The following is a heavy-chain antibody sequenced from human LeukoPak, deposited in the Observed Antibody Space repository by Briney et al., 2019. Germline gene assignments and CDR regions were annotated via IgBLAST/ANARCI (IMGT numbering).Heavy chain of an antibody. CDR3: ARVFQGGSYYPIDAFDI. CDR1: GYSISSGYY. D-gene: IGHD1-26*01. CDR2: IYHSGST. V-gene: IGHV4-38-2*02. Sequence: SGTLCLTCTVSGYSISSGYYPGWARPPPRKGREWSGSIYHSGSTYSTPSLKSRVTLSVKTSKNHFSLKLSSATAADTAVYYCARVFQGGSYYPIDAFDIWGQGTMVTVSS. J-gene: IGHJ3*02.